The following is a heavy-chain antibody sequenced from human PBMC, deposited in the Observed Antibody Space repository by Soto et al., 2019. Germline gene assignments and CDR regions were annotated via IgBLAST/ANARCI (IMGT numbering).Heavy chain of an antibody. D-gene: IGHD2-15*01. CDR3: AKDRARYCGGGSCYSIFDY. Sequence: QVQLVESGGGVVQPGRSLRLSCAASGFTFSSYGMHWVRQAPGKGLEWVAVISYDGSNKYYADSVKGRFTISRDNSKKTLXXLMNSLRAEDTAVYYCAKDRARYCGGGSCYSIFDYWGQGTLVTVSS. V-gene: IGHV3-30*18. CDR1: GFTFSSYG. CDR2: ISYDGSNK. J-gene: IGHJ4*02.